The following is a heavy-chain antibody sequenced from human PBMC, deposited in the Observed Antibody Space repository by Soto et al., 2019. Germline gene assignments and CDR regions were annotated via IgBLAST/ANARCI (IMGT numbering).Heavy chain of an antibody. CDR1: GDSVSSNSAA. D-gene: IGHD3-10*01. V-gene: IGHV6-1*01. CDR3: ARGAGFALDYMDV. J-gene: IGHJ6*03. CDR2: TYYRSKWYN. Sequence: SQTLSLTCAISGDSVSSNSAAWNWIRQSPSRGLEWLGRTYYRSKWYNDYAVSVKSLITINPDTSKNQFSLQLNSVTPEDTAVYSCARGAGFALDYMDVWGKGTTDTVSS.